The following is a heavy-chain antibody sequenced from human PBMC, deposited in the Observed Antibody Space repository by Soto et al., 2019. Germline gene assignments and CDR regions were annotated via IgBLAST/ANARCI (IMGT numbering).Heavy chain of an antibody. Sequence: EVQLVESGGGLVQPGGSLRLSCAASGFTFSSYSMNWVRQAPGKGLEWLSYISSSISTMHYADSVKGRFTISRDNAKNSLYLQINSLRDADTAVYYCARAVRDTAVADFDYWGQGTLVIVSS. J-gene: IGHJ4*02. D-gene: IGHD5-18*01. V-gene: IGHV3-48*02. CDR3: ARAVRDTAVADFDY. CDR1: GFTFSSYS. CDR2: ISSSISTM.